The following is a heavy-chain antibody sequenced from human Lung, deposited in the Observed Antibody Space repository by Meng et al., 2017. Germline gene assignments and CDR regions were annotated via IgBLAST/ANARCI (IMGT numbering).Heavy chain of an antibody. D-gene: IGHD4-11*01. CDR1: GGSFIDYY. V-gene: IGHV4-34*01. Sequence: QAQLRQRGSGMFKPSVPLSLTCVVSGGSFIDYYWSWIRQPPGKGLEWIGEINHSGSTNYNPSLESRATISVDTSQNNLSLKLSSVTAADSAVYYCARGPTTMAHDFDYWGQGTLVTVSS. J-gene: IGHJ4*02. CDR3: ARGPTTMAHDFDY. CDR2: INHSGST.